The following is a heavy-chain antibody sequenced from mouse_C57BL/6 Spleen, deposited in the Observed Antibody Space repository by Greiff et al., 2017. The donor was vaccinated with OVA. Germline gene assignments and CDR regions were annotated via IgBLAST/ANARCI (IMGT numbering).Heavy chain of an antibody. Sequence: QVQLQQPGAELVKPGASVKLSCKASGYTFTSYWMQWVKQRPGQGLEWIGEIDPSDSYTNYNQKFKGKATLTVDTSSSTAYMQLSSLTSEDSAGYYCARSDDGYVDYWGQGTTLTVSS. CDR2: IDPSDSYT. D-gene: IGHD2-3*01. CDR3: ARSDDGYVDY. V-gene: IGHV1-50*01. CDR1: GYTFTSYW. J-gene: IGHJ2*01.